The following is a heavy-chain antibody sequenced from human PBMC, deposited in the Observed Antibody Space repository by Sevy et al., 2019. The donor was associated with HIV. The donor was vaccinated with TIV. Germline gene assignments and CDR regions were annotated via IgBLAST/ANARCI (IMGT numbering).Heavy chain of an antibody. CDR1: GYNFNTYG. D-gene: IGHD3-22*01. Sequence: ASVKVSCKASGYNFNTYGITWVRQAPGQGLEWVGWIGVNNGKTNYAARLQARISMTADTSTSTVYMELRTLTSDVAAMYCCARDSYYYDMHSSYRPPDYWGQGTLVTVSS. V-gene: IGHV1-18*01. CDR2: IGVNNGKT. J-gene: IGHJ4*02. CDR3: ARDSYYYDMHSSYRPPDY.